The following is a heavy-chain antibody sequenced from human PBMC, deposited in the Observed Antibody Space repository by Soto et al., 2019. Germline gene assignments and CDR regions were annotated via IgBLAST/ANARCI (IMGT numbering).Heavy chain of an antibody. J-gene: IGHJ3*02. CDR2: ISSSGSTI. Sequence: GGSLRLSCAASGFTFSSYEMNWVRQAPGKGLEWVSYISSSGSTIYYADSVKGRFTISRDNAKNSLYLQMNSLRAEDTAVYYCARDPRNIVGTDAFDIWGQGTVVTVSS. V-gene: IGHV3-48*03. CDR3: ARDPRNIVGTDAFDI. D-gene: IGHD1-26*01. CDR1: GFTFSSYE.